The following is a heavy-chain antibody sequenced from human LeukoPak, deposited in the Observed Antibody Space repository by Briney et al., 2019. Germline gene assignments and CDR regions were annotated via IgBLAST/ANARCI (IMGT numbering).Heavy chain of an antibody. J-gene: IGHJ4*02. D-gene: IGHD1-26*01. V-gene: IGHV4-39*01. CDR2: ICSGGCT. CDR3: AKSGGYGLIDY. Sequence: SEKLSRNCTVYTCSINSSSYYWRWIRQPPEKRLEWIGSICSGGCTYYNACLQSRVAVTFDRSTNQLSRRLNSVPAADTAMYYCAKSGGYGLIDYWGQGTRVTVSS. CDR1: TCSINSSSYY.